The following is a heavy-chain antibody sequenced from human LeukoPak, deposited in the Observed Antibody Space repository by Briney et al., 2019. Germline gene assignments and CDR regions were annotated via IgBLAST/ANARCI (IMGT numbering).Heavy chain of an antibody. CDR2: INHSGST. J-gene: IGHJ4*02. CDR1: GGSFSGYY. D-gene: IGHD5-24*01. CDR3: ARGRRDGYNYGIVDY. V-gene: IGHV4-34*01. Sequence: SKTLSLTCAVYGGSFSGYYWSWIRQPPGKGLEWVGEINHSGSTNYNPSLKSRVTISVDTSKNQFSLKLSSVTAADTAVYYCARGRRDGYNYGIVDYWGQGTLVTVSS.